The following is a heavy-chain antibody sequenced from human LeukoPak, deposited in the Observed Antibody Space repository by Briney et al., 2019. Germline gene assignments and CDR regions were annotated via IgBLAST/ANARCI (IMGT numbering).Heavy chain of an antibody. CDR1: GYTFTSYG. V-gene: IGHV1-18*01. CDR2: ISAYNGNT. Sequence: ASVKVSCKASGYTFTSYGISWVRQAPGQGLEWMGWISAYNGNTNYAQKLQGRVTMTTDTSTSTAYMELRSLRSDDTAVYYCARGHCSSTSCYVGGGDYWGQGTLVTVSS. J-gene: IGHJ4*02. CDR3: ARGHCSSTSCYVGGGDY. D-gene: IGHD2-2*01.